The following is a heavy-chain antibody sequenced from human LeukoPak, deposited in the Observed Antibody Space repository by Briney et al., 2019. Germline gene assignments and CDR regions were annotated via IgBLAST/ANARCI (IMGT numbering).Heavy chain of an antibody. CDR2: VNAGNGNT. Sequence: ASVKVSCKASGYAFTNYAIQWVRQAPGQRLEWMGWVNAGNGNTRYSPKFQGRVTIARDTSASTAYMELSGLRSEDTAVYYCARDQEGFDYWGQGTPVTVSS. CDR1: GYAFTNYA. CDR3: ARDQEGFDY. J-gene: IGHJ4*02. V-gene: IGHV1-3*01.